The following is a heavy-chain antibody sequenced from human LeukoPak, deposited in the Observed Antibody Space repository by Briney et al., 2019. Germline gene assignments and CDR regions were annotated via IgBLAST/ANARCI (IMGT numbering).Heavy chain of an antibody. CDR1: AASFSSGDFS. V-gene: IGHV4-30-2*01. CDR3: ARGLGVRGVILTYFDS. J-gene: IGHJ4*02. D-gene: IGHD3-10*01. CDR2: IYRSGAT. Sequence: PSETLSLTCAFSAASFSSGDFSWSWIRQPPGKGLEWIGYIYRSGATYYNPSLKSRVTMSVDGSKNQFSLKLSSVTAADTAVYYCARGLGVRGVILTYFDSWGQGTLVTVSS.